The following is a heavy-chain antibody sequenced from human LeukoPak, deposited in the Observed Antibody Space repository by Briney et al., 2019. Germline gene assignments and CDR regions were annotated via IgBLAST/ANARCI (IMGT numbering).Heavy chain of an antibody. D-gene: IGHD2-2*01. CDR2: ISSSSSYI. CDR1: GFTFDSYS. J-gene: IGHJ6*03. Sequence: GGSLRLSCAASGFTFDSYSMNWVRQAPGKGLEWVSSISSSSSYIYYADSVKGRFTISRDNAKNSLYLQMNSLRAEDTAVYYCARGRVDYYYMDVWGKGTTVTVSS. CDR3: ARGRVDYYYMDV. V-gene: IGHV3-21*01.